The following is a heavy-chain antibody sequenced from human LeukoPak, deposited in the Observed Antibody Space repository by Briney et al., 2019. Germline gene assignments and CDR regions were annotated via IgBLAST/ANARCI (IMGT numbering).Heavy chain of an antibody. CDR2: ISGSGGST. Sequence: PGGSLRLSRAASGFTFSSYWMSWVRQAPGKGLEWVSAISGSGGSTYYADSVKGRFTISRDNSKNTLYLQMNSLRAEDTAVYYCAKSPDYGDYVGYYYYYYYMDVWGKGTTVTISS. CDR3: AKSPDYGDYVGYYYYYYYMDV. V-gene: IGHV3-23*01. J-gene: IGHJ6*03. CDR1: GFTFSSYW. D-gene: IGHD4-17*01.